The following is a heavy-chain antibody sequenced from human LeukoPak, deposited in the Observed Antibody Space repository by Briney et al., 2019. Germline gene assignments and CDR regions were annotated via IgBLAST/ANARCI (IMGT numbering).Heavy chain of an antibody. Sequence: SETLSLTCTVSGGSISSYYWSWIWQPPGKGLEWIGYIYYSGSTNYNPSLKSRVTISVDTSKNQFSLKLSSVTAADTAVYYCARDYYGDKNPSWGQGTLVTVSS. CDR3: ARDYYGDKNPS. CDR2: IYYSGST. J-gene: IGHJ5*02. V-gene: IGHV4-59*01. CDR1: GGSISSYY. D-gene: IGHD4-17*01.